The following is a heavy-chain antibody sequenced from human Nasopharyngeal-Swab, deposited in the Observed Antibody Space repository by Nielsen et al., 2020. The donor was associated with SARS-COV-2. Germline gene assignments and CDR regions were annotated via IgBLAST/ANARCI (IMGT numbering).Heavy chain of an antibody. V-gene: IGHV1-69*10. J-gene: IGHJ4*02. CDR3: ATWGIGYGENAHATFDS. D-gene: IGHD4-17*01. Sequence: SVQVSCNTSAGTFSKYAISWVRQAPGQGLEWMGGIIVNLGMTKYAQKFKDSVIINADESTGTAYMELSSLRSEDTAVYYCATWGIGYGENAHATFDSWGQGTQVTVSS. CDR2: IIVNLGMT. CDR1: AGTFSKYA.